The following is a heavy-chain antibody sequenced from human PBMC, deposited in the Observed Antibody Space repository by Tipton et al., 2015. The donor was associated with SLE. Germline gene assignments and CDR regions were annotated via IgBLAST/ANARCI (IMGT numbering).Heavy chain of an antibody. Sequence: TLSLTCTVSGVSVGTYYWAWIRQSPGKGLEWVGRMYLSGRTNYSPSLESRVTRSVDTSRNQFSLKLASVTAADTAVYYCARHELVAAKADYWGQGTLVTVSS. CDR3: ARHELVAAKADY. D-gene: IGHD5-12*01. CDR2: MYLSGRT. CDR1: GVSVGTYY. V-gene: IGHV4-4*07. J-gene: IGHJ4*02.